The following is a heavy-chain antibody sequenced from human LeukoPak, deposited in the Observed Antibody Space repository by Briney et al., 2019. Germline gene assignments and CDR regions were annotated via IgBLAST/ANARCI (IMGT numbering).Heavy chain of an antibody. Sequence: SETLSLTCTVSGGSISSYYWSWVRQPPGKGMEWIGYIYYSGSTDYNPSLRRGVTISLDMSKRQFSLNLTSVTAADTAVYYCATNTGTVFDYWGQGALVTVSS. CDR3: ATNTGTVFDY. CDR2: IYYSGST. V-gene: IGHV4-59*01. D-gene: IGHD7-27*01. CDR1: GGSISSYY. J-gene: IGHJ4*02.